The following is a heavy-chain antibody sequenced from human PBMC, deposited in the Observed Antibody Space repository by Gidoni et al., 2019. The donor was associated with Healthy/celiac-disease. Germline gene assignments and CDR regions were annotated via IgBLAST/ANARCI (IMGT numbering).Heavy chain of an antibody. CDR1: GFTFSSYG. D-gene: IGHD3-9*01. J-gene: IGHJ6*02. Sequence: QVQLVESGGRVVQPGRSLRLSCAASGFTFSSYGMHWVLQAPGKGPAWVAVIRYDGSNKYYADSVKGRFTISRDNSKNTLYLQMNSLRAEDTAVYYCARPSELTAGYYYGMDVWGQGTTVTVSS. V-gene: IGHV3-33*01. CDR2: IRYDGSNK. CDR3: ARPSELTAGYYYGMDV.